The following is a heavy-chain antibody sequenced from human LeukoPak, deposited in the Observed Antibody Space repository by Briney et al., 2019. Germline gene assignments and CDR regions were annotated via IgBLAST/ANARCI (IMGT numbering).Heavy chain of an antibody. D-gene: IGHD1-26*01. Sequence: PGGSLRLSCAASGFTFGTYGMYWVRQTPGKGLEWTAVISDDGKNKDYADSVKGRFAISRDDSKNMLYLHMDSLRADDTAVYYCAKGTYKSILLQGIAFDVWGQGTRVT. CDR1: GFTFGTYG. CDR2: ISDDGKNK. J-gene: IGHJ3*01. CDR3: AKGTYKSILLQGIAFDV. V-gene: IGHV3-30*18.